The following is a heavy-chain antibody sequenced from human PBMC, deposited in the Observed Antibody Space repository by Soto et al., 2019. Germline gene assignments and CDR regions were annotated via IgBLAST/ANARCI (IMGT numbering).Heavy chain of an antibody. CDR1: GYRFTSYW. Sequence: PGESLKISCKGSGYRFTSYWISWVRQMPGKGLEWMGRIDPSDSYTNYSPSFQGHVTISADKSISTAYLQWSSLKASDTAMYYCAKIWGYYGSGTYSIRGSSYYGMDVWGQGTTVTVSS. D-gene: IGHD3-10*01. V-gene: IGHV5-10-1*01. CDR2: IDPSDSYT. J-gene: IGHJ6*02. CDR3: AKIWGYYGSGTYSIRGSSYYGMDV.